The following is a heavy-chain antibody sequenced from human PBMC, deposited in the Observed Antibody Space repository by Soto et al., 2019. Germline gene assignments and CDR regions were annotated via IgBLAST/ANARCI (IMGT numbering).Heavy chain of an antibody. D-gene: IGHD1-26*01. CDR1: GYTFTSYG. CDR3: AGEGVGTTAIDF. Sequence: ASVKVSCKASGYTFTSYGISWVRQAPGQGLEWMGWISAYNGNTNYAQKLQGRVTMTRDKSTSTAYMELTSLRDDDSAVYYCAGEGVGTTAIDFWGQGTLVPVSS. V-gene: IGHV1-18*01. CDR2: ISAYNGNT. J-gene: IGHJ4*02.